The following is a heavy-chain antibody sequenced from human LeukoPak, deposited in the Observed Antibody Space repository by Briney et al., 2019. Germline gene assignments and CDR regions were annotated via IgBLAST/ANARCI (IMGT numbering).Heavy chain of an antibody. J-gene: IGHJ4*02. CDR3: ARGAFSSSWSFDY. Sequence: SETLSLTCTVSGGSISSYYWSWIRQPPGKGLEWIGYIYYSGSTNYNPSLKSRVTISVDTSKNQFSLKLSSVTAADTAVYYCARGAFSSSWSFDYWGQGTLVTVSS. CDR1: GGSISSYY. CDR2: IYYSGST. V-gene: IGHV4-59*01. D-gene: IGHD6-13*01.